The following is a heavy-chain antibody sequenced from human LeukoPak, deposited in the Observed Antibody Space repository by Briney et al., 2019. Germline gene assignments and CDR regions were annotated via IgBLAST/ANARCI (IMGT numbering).Heavy chain of an antibody. D-gene: IGHD3-16*02. CDR2: INPNSGDT. Sequence: ASVKVSCKASGYTFTGYYMHWVRQAPGQGLEWMGWINPNSGDTNYAQKFQGRVTITADKSTSTAYMELSSLRSEDTAVYYCARANDYVWGSYPWRYYYMDVWGKGTTVTVSS. V-gene: IGHV1-2*02. CDR3: ARANDYVWGSYPWRYYYMDV. CDR1: GYTFTGYY. J-gene: IGHJ6*03.